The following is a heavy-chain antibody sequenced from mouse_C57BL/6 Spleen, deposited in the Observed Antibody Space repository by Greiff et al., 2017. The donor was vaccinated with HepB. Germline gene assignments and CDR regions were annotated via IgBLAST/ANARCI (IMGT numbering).Heavy chain of an antibody. V-gene: IGHV1-74*01. D-gene: IGHD1-2*01. CDR1: GYTFTSYW. CDR2: IHPSDSDT. J-gene: IGHJ4*01. Sequence: QVQLKQPGAELVKPGASVKVSCKASGYTFTSYWMHWVKQRPGQGLEWIGRIHPSDSDTNYNQKFKGKATLTVDKSSSTAYMQLSSLTSEDSAVYYCAMGTTARAMDYWGQGTSVTVSS. CDR3: AMGTTARAMDY.